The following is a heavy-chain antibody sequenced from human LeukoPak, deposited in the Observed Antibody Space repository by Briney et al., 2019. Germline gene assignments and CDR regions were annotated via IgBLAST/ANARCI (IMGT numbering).Heavy chain of an antibody. CDR1: GFTCRSYA. CDR3: ARGRSSGSGSYWSYYFDY. V-gene: IGHV3-23*01. D-gene: IGHD3-10*01. J-gene: IGHJ4*02. Sequence: GGSLRLYAAASGFTCRSYARTRVRQAPGKGLDWVSNINTGGDRTYYADSVKGRFTSAKYNSKNNMYLQMHSLRAEDTAVYYCARGRSSGSGSYWSYYFDYWGQGTLVTVSS. CDR2: INTGGDRT.